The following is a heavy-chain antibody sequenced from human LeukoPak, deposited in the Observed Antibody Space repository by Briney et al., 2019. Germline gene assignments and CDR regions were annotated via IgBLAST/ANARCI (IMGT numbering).Heavy chain of an antibody. V-gene: IGHV4-61*01. J-gene: IGHJ5*02. CDR3: ARAAADRFDP. CDR1: GGSVSSGSYY. CDR2: IYCSGST. D-gene: IGHD6-13*01. Sequence: SETLSLTCTVSGGSVSSGSYYWSWIRQPPGKGLEWIGYIYCSGSTNYNPSLKSRVTISVDTSKNQFSLKLSSVTAADTAVYYCARAAADRFDPWGQGTLVTVSS.